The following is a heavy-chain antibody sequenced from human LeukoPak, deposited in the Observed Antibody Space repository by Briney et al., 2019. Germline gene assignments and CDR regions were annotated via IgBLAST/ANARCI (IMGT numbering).Heavy chain of an antibody. CDR3: ATTMNYYVMDV. CDR2: SSIITGNI. Sequence: GGSLRLSCAASGFALSSSSISWVRQAPGKGLEWLSYSSIITGNIYYANSVKGRFTISRDNAKNSPYLQMNRLRAEDPAVYICATTMNYYVMDVSGKGTTVTVSS. D-gene: IGHD1-14*01. CDR1: GFALSSSS. V-gene: IGHV3-21*05. J-gene: IGHJ6*04.